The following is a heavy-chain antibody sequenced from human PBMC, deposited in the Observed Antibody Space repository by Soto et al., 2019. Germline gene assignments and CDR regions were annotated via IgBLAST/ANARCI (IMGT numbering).Heavy chain of an antibody. D-gene: IGHD1-26*01. CDR1: GGTFSSYA. CDR3: ASIGNTNGYNWFDP. CDR2: IIPIFGTA. J-gene: IGHJ5*02. V-gene: IGHV1-69*01. Sequence: QVQLVQSGAEVKKPGSSVKVSCKASGGTFSSYAISWVRQAPGQGLEWMGGIIPIFGTANYAQKFQGRVTISADESTSKAYMGLSSLRSEDTAVYYCASIGNTNGYNWFDPWGQGTLVTVSS.